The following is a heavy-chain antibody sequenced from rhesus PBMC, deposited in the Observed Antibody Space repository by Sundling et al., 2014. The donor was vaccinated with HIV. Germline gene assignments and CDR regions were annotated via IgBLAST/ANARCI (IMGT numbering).Heavy chain of an antibody. Sequence: QVQLVQSGAEVKKPGASVKLSCKASGYTFISYSLNWVRQAPGQGLEWMGWINPSNGNTAYTQRFQGRVTMTRDTSTSYMELSSLRYEDTAVYYCVRGRWCIGSGCYGGYLEFWGQGALVTVSS. CDR2: INPSNGNT. J-gene: IGHJ1*01. V-gene: IGHV1-200*01. D-gene: IGHD2-21*01. CDR3: VRGRWCIGSGCYGGYLEF. CDR1: GYTFISYS.